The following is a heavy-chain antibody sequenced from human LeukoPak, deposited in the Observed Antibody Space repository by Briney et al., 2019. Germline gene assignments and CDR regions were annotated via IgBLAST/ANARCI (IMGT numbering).Heavy chain of an antibody. D-gene: IGHD4-17*01. CDR2: IYYSGSG. V-gene: IGHV4-59*08. J-gene: IGHJ4*02. Sequence: PSETLSLTCTVSGGPINSYYWTWIRQPPGKGLEWIGYIYYSGSGNYNPSLKSRVTMSVDPSKNQFSLKLSSVTAADTAVYYCARGWYGDYLYYFDYWGQGTLVTVSS. CDR1: GGPINSYY. CDR3: ARGWYGDYLYYFDY.